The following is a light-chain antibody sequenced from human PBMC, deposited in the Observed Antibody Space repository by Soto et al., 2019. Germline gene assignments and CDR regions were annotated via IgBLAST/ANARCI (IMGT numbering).Light chain of an antibody. V-gene: IGLV2-23*01. CDR3: CSYAGSTTWV. CDR2: GGS. Sequence: QSALTQPASVSGSPGQSITISCAGTSSDIGGYNLVSWYQQHPGKAPKLMIYGGSKRPSGVSTRFSGSKSGNTASLTISGLQAEDEADYYCCSYAGSTTWVFGGGTKLTVL. CDR1: SSDIGGYNL. J-gene: IGLJ3*02.